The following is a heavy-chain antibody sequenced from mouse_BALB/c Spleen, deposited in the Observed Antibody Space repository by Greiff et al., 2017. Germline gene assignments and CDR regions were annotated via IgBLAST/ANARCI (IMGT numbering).Heavy chain of an antibody. Sequence: DVKLVESGGGLVQPGGSRKLSCAASGFTFSSFGMHWVRQAPEKGLEWVAYISSGSSTIYYADTVKGRFTISRDNPKNTLFLQMTSLRSEDTAMYYCARYYGREPWYFDVWGAGTTVTVSA. V-gene: IGHV5-17*02. D-gene: IGHD1-1*01. CDR2: ISSGSSTI. CDR3: ARYYGREPWYFDV. CDR1: GFTFSSFG. J-gene: IGHJ1*01.